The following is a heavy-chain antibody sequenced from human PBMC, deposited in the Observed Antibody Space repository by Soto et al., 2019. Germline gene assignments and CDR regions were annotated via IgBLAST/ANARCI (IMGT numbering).Heavy chain of an antibody. V-gene: IGHV1-8*01. CDR1: GYAFSNND. J-gene: IGHJ5*02. Sequence: ASVKVSCKASGYAFSNNDISWVRQSTGQGLEWMGWMNPNSGNGGYAQKFQGRVTMTRDTSTSTAYMELSSLASDDTAIYYCARMATSGTLNWFDPWGQGTLVTVSS. CDR2: MNPNSGNG. CDR3: ARMATSGTLNWFDP.